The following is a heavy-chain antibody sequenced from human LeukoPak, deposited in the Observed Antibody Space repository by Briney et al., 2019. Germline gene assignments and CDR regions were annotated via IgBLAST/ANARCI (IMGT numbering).Heavy chain of an antibody. Sequence: ASVKVSCKASGYTFTGYYMHWVRQAPGQGLEWMGWINPNSGGTNYAQKFQGRVTMTRDTSISTAYMELSRLRSDDTAVYYCARDPGGLWFGESSNWFDPWGQGTLVTVSS. CDR3: ARDPGGLWFGESSNWFDP. J-gene: IGHJ5*02. CDR2: INPNSGGT. V-gene: IGHV1-2*02. CDR1: GYTFTGYY. D-gene: IGHD3-10*01.